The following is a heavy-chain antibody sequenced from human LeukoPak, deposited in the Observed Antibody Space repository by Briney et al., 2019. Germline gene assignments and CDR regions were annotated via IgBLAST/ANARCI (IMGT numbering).Heavy chain of an antibody. CDR1: GFTFGDYA. J-gene: IGHJ4*02. CDR3: ARDIEAAGLFLDY. D-gene: IGHD6-13*01. V-gene: IGHV3-7*01. CDR2: MKYDGSEK. Sequence: GGSLRLSCTASGFTFGDYAMSWVRQAPGKGLEWVANMKYDGSEKYYVDSVKGRFTISRDNAKNSLYLQMNSLGAEDTAVYYCARDIEAAGLFLDYWGQGTLVTVSS.